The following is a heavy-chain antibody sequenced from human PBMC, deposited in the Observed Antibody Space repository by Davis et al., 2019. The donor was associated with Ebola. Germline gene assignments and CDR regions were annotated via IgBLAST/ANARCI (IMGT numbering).Heavy chain of an antibody. Sequence: ASVTVSCKASGYTFTSYGISWVRQAPGQGLEWMGWISGYNGNTNFVENLQGRVTMTTDTSTSTAYMELRSLRSADTAVYYCAREAVYYFDYWGQGTLVTVSS. CDR2: ISGYNGNT. J-gene: IGHJ4*02. V-gene: IGHV1-18*01. D-gene: IGHD6-19*01. CDR1: GYTFTSYG. CDR3: AREAVYYFDY.